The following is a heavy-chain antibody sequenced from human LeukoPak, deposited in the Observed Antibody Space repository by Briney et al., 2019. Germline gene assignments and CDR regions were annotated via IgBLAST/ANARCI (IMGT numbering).Heavy chain of an antibody. Sequence: ASVKVSCKASGYTFTGYYIHWVRQAPGQGLEWMGRINPNSGGTNYAQKFQGRVTMTRDTSISTAYMELSRLRSDDTAVYYCVRESGDGSGSYDYWGQGTLATVSS. CDR1: GYTFTGYY. CDR3: VRESGDGSGSYDY. D-gene: IGHD3-10*01. V-gene: IGHV1-2*06. J-gene: IGHJ4*02. CDR2: INPNSGGT.